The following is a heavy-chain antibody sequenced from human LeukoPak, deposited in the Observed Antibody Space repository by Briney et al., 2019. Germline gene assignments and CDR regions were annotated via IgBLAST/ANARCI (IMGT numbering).Heavy chain of an antibody. J-gene: IGHJ4*02. Sequence: GGSLRLSCAASELILSNYAMHWVRQAPGKGLEWVAIRWHDGSKIYYADSVKGRFTISRDSAKNTLDLQMNSLTLEDTAVYYCARGDSGGYSLDSWGQGTLVTVSS. D-gene: IGHD3-22*01. CDR1: ELILSNYA. CDR3: ARGDSGGYSLDS. CDR2: RWHDGSKI. V-gene: IGHV3-33*01.